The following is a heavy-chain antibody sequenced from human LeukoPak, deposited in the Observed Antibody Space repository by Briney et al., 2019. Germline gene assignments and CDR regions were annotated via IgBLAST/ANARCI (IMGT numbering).Heavy chain of an antibody. CDR2: IIPIFGTA. J-gene: IGHJ3*02. CDR1: GGTFSSYA. Sequence: SVKVSRKASGGTFSSYAISWVRQAPGQGLEWMGGIIPIFGTANYAQKFQGRVTITTDESTSTAYMELSSLRSEDTAVYYCARAGVVVPAGRAFDIWGQGTMVTVSS. V-gene: IGHV1-69*05. CDR3: ARAGVVVPAGRAFDI. D-gene: IGHD2-2*01.